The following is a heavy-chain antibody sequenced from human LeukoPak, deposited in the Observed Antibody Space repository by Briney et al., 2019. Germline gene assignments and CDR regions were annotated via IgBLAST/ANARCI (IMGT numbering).Heavy chain of an antibody. CDR3: ASSPSVYCSGGSCSPFDY. CDR1: GYSFTSYW. CDR2: IYPGDSDT. V-gene: IGHV5-51*01. J-gene: IGHJ4*02. D-gene: IGHD2-15*01. Sequence: KPGESLKISCKGSGYSFTSYWIGWVRQMPGKGLEWMGIIYPGDSDTRYSPSFQGQVTISADKSISTAYLQWSSLKASDTAMYYCASSPSVYCSGGSCSPFDYWGQGTLVTVSS.